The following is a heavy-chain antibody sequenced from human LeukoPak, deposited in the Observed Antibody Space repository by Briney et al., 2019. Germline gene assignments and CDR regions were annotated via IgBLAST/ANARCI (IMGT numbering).Heavy chain of an antibody. CDR3: ARRTYDYDSSGYCDYFDY. CDR2: IYYSGST. J-gene: IGHJ4*02. D-gene: IGHD3-22*01. V-gene: IGHV4-59*08. Sequence: SETLSLTCTVSGGSISSYYWSWIRQPPGKGLEWIGYIYYSGSTNYNPSLKSRVTISVDTSKNQFSLKLSSVTAADTAVYYCARRTYDYDSSGYCDYFDYWGQGTLVTVSS. CDR1: GGSISSYY.